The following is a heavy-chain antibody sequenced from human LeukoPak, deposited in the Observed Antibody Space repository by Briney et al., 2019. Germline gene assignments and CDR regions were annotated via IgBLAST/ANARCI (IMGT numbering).Heavy chain of an antibody. D-gene: IGHD6-19*01. CDR2: ISAYNGNT. Sequence: ASVKVSCKASGYTFTSYGIGWVRQAPGQGLEWMGWISAYNGNTNYAQKLQGRVTMTTDTSTSTAYMELRSLRSDDTAVYYCARVEAHSSGWYDVSDYYMDVWGKGTTVTVSS. CDR3: ARVEAHSSGWYDVSDYYMDV. V-gene: IGHV1-18*01. J-gene: IGHJ6*03. CDR1: GYTFTSYG.